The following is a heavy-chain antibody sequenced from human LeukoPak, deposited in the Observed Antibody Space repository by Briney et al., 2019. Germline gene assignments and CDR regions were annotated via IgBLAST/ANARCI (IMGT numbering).Heavy chain of an antibody. D-gene: IGHD3-9*01. CDR2: IYYSGST. V-gene: IGHV4-39*07. Sequence: SETLSLTCTVSGGSISSSSYYWGWIRQPPGKGLEWIGSIYYSGSTYYNPSLKSRVTISVDTSKNQFSLKLSSVTAADTAVYYCARDGSDILTGYRHAFDIWGQGTMVTVSS. CDR1: GGSISSSSYY. CDR3: ARDGSDILTGYRHAFDI. J-gene: IGHJ3*02.